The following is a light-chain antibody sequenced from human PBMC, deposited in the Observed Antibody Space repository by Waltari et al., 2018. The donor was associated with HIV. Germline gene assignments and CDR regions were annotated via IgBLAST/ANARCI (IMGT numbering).Light chain of an antibody. CDR1: PSVGIN. Sequence: EMVVTQSPATASVSLGERATISCRASPSVGINLAWYQQKPGQAPRLLIYGASTRVTDIPGRFSGSGSGTDFTLTISSLQSEDSAVYYCQQYSNRPPWTFGQGTKVEI. CDR2: GAS. J-gene: IGKJ1*01. V-gene: IGKV3-15*01. CDR3: QQYSNRPPWT.